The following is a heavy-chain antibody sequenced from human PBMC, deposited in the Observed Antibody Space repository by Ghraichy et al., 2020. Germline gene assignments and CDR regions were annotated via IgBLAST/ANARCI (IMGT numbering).Heavy chain of an antibody. CDR3: ARAGRTCYTSYFYGMDV. Sequence: SETLSLTCAVYGGSFSGYYWSWIRQPPGKGLEWIGEINHSGSTNYNPSLKSRVTILVDTSKKQFSLKLRFVTAADTAVYWCARAGRTCYTSYFYGMDVWGQGTTVTVSS. CDR1: GGSFSGYY. J-gene: IGHJ6*02. V-gene: IGHV4-34*01. CDR2: INHSGST. D-gene: IGHD3/OR15-3a*01.